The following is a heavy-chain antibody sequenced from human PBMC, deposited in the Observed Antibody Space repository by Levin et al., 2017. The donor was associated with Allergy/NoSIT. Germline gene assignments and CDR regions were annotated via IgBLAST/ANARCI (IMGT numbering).Heavy chain of an antibody. CDR3: ARGGGQHYYYMDV. CDR1: GFTFSSYG. Sequence: HAGGSLRLSCAASGFTFSSYGMHWVRQAPGKGLECVAVIWYDGSNKYYAVSVKGRFTISRDNSKNTLYLQMNSLRAEDTAMYYCARGGGQHYYYMDVWGIGTTVTVSS. D-gene: IGHD3-16*01. J-gene: IGHJ6*03. V-gene: IGHV3-33*01. CDR2: IWYDGSNK.